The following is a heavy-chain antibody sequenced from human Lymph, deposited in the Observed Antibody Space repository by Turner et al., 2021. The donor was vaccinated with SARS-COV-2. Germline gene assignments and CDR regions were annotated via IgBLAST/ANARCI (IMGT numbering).Heavy chain of an antibody. CDR1: GIIVSRNY. D-gene: IGHD6-13*01. CDR2: IYSGGTT. J-gene: IGHJ6*02. Sequence: EVQLVETGGGLLQPGGSLRLSCAASGIIVSRNYMNWVRQAPGKGLDWVSVIYSGGTTYYADSVKGRFTISRDNSKNTLYLQMNSLRVEDTAVYYCARDLGTYGMDVWGQGTTVTVSS. CDR3: ARDLGTYGMDV. V-gene: IGHV3-53*02.